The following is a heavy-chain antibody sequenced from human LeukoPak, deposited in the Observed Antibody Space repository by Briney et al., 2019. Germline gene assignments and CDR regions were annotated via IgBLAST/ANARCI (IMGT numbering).Heavy chain of an antibody. CDR3: ARDLGYCSSTSCYNWFDP. CDR2: ISSSSSTI. J-gene: IGHJ5*02. CDR1: GFTFSSYS. V-gene: IGHV3-48*04. D-gene: IGHD2-2*01. Sequence: GGSLRLSCAASGFTFSSYSMNWVRQAPGKGLEWVSYISSSSSTIYYADSVKGRFTISRDNAKNSLYLQMNSLRAEDTAVYYCARDLGYCSSTSCYNWFDPWGQGTLVTVS.